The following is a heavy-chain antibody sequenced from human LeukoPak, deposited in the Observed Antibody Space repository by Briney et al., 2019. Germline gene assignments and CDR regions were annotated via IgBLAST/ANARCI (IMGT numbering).Heavy chain of an antibody. CDR2: IYPGDSDT. J-gene: IGHJ6*02. CDR3: ARRKDGVDV. CDR1: GYSFTSYW. Sequence: GESLQISGKGSGYSFTSYWIAWVRQMPGKGLEWMGIIYPGDSDTRYSPSFQGLLTISADKSISTAYLQWSSLTASDTATYYCARRKDGVDVWGQGTTVTVSS. V-gene: IGHV5-51*01.